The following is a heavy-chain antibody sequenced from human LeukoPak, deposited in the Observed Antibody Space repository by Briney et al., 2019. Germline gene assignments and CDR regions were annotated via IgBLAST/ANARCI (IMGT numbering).Heavy chain of an antibody. D-gene: IGHD5-18*01. CDR1: GFTFSSYS. CDR2: ISATSNYI. CDR3: ARDTSGYTFDD. V-gene: IGHV3-21*01. J-gene: IGHJ4*02. Sequence: GGSLTLSCAASGFTFSSYSRNWVRQAPGKGLEWVSSISATSNYIYYADSVKGRFTISRDNAKNSLYLQMNSLRAEDTAVYYCARDTSGYTFDDWGQGTLVTVSS.